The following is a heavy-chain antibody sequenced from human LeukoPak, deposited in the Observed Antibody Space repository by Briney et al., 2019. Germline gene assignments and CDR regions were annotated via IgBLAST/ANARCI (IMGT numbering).Heavy chain of an antibody. V-gene: IGHV3-74*01. J-gene: IGHJ6*02. Sequence: GGSLRLSCAASGFTFSSYWMHWVRQAPGKGLVWVSRINSDGSSTSYADSVKGRFTISRDNAKNTLYLQMNSLRAEDTAVYYCASCSGSYGEYGMDVWGQGTTVTVSS. CDR1: GFTFSSYW. CDR3: ASCSGSYGEYGMDV. D-gene: IGHD3-10*02. CDR2: INSDGSST.